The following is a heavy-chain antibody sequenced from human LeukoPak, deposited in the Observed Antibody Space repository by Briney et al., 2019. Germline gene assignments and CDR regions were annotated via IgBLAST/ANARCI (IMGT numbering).Heavy chain of an antibody. D-gene: IGHD2-8*01. CDR1: GFTFSDHY. Sequence: HPGGSLRLSCAASGFTFSDHYMDWVRQAPGKGLEWVGRTRNKANSYTTEYAASVKDRFTISRDDSEKSLYLQMNSLKTEATAVYYCARESCTNGVCYGRYGMDVWGQGTTVTVSS. CDR2: TRNKANSYTT. V-gene: IGHV3-72*01. J-gene: IGHJ6*02. CDR3: ARESCTNGVCYGRYGMDV.